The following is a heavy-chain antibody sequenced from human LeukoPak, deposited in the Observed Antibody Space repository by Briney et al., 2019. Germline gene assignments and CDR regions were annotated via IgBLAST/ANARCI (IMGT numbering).Heavy chain of an antibody. CDR2: INHSGST. D-gene: IGHD3-3*01. Sequence: PSETLSLTCTVSGGSISSGSYYWSWIRQPPGKGLEWIGEINHSGSTNYNPSLKSRVTISVDTSKNQFSLKLSSVTAADTAVYYCARENFWSGPYYMDVWGKGTTVTVSS. J-gene: IGHJ6*03. V-gene: IGHV4-39*07. CDR1: GGSISSGSYY. CDR3: ARENFWSGPYYMDV.